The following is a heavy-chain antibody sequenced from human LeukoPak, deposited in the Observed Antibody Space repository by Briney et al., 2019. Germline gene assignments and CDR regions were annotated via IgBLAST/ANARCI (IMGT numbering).Heavy chain of an antibody. J-gene: IGHJ4*02. CDR2: ISSSGSYT. D-gene: IGHD3-22*01. CDR3: AKEEKDFYDSSGYYPIDS. CDR1: GFTFSSYS. Sequence: PGGSLRLSCAASGFTFSSYSMNWVRQAPGKGLEWVSSISSSGSYTYYADSVKGRFTISRDNSQNTLYLRMTSLRAEDTAVYYCAKEEKDFYDSSGYYPIDSWGRGTLVTVSS. V-gene: IGHV3-21*04.